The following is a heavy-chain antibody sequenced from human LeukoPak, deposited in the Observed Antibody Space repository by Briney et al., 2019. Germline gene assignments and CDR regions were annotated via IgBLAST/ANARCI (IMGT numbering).Heavy chain of an antibody. Sequence: SETLSLTCTVSGYSISSGYYWGWIRQPPGKGLEWIGSIYHSGSTYYNPSLKSRVTISVDTSKDQFSLRLSSVTAADTAVYYCASFGAYFDYWGQGTLVTASS. CDR3: ASFGAYFDY. D-gene: IGHD3-10*01. CDR2: IYHSGST. CDR1: GYSISSGYY. J-gene: IGHJ4*02. V-gene: IGHV4-38-2*02.